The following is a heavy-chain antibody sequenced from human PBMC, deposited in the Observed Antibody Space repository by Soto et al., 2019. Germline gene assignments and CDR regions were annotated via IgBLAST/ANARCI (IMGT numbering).Heavy chain of an antibody. J-gene: IGHJ4*02. D-gene: IGHD3-16*02. V-gene: IGHV1-18*04. CDR3: AREDYDYVWGSYRYYFDY. Sequence: QVQLVQSGAEVKKPGASVKVSCKASGYTFTSYGIGWVRQAPGQGLEWMGWISAYNGNTNYAQKLQGRVTMTTDTSTSTAYMELRSLRSDDTAVYYCAREDYDYVWGSYRYYFDYWGQGTLVTVSS. CDR2: ISAYNGNT. CDR1: GYTFTSYG.